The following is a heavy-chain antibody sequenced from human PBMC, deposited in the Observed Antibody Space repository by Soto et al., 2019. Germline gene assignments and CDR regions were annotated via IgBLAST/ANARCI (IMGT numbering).Heavy chain of an antibody. J-gene: IGHJ4*02. Sequence: QVPLVQSGAEVKKTGASVEVSCKASGYTFISYGISWVRQAPGPGLEWMGWISAYNGKTIYAQKVQGRVTMTTDTSTSTAYTDRRSLSPDDTAVYCLARAGSSPSWLCSLATGVLVVEIHSWGQGTLVTVSS. D-gene: IGHD6-13*01. CDR3: ARAGSSPSWLCSLATGVLVVEIHS. CDR1: GYTFISYG. CDR2: ISAYNGKT. V-gene: IGHV1-18*01.